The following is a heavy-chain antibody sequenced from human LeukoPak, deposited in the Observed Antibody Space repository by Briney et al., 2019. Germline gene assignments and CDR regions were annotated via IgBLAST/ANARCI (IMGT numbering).Heavy chain of an antibody. CDR2: IKPNSGGT. CDR3: ARGWYSSSAGYFDY. D-gene: IGHD6-6*01. CDR1: GYTFTGYY. J-gene: IGHJ4*02. Sequence: ASVTVSCTASGYTFTGYYMHWVRQAPGQGLEWMGWIKPNSGGTNYAQKFQGWVTMTRDTSISTAYMALSRLRSDDTAGYYCARGWYSSSAGYFDYWGQGPLVTVSS. V-gene: IGHV1-2*04.